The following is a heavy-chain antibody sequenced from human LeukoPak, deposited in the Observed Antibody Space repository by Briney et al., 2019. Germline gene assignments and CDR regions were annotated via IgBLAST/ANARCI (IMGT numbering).Heavy chain of an antibody. CDR1: GYIFTRYD. J-gene: IGHJ6*02. D-gene: IGHD3-10*01. Sequence: GCSVNVSCKASGYIFTRYDINGVRQPTAQGLDWMGWMNSNSGNTGYAQKFQGRVTMTRNASISTAYMELSSLRSEDTAVYYCARSANVSLLWFGDNRYYGMDVWGQGTTVTVSS. CDR2: MNSNSGNT. V-gene: IGHV1-8*01. CDR3: ARSANVSLLWFGDNRYYGMDV.